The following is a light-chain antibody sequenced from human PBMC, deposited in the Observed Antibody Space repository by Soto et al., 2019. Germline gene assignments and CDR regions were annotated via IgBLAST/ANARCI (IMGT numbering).Light chain of an antibody. CDR2: GTS. Sequence: DIVLTHSPGTLSLSPGERATLSCRASQSVSSKYLAWYQQKPGQPPRVLIYGTSIRATGIPERFSGGGSGTDFTLTITRLESEDFAVYYCQQYGSSLFTFGPGTKVDF. J-gene: IGKJ3*01. CDR1: QSVSSKY. V-gene: IGKV3-20*01. CDR3: QQYGSSLFT.